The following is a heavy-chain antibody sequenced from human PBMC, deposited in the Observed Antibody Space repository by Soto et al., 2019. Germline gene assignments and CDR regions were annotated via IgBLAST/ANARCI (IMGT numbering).Heavy chain of an antibody. J-gene: IGHJ4*01. Sequence: PGEPRSDRWTGSGGSTSRCYCSWCRHPPGKGQEWIGYIYYSGRTNYNPSLKSRVTIAVDTSKNQFSLKLSSVTAADTAVYYCAFCNGRTPYYFYSRAQRT. CDR2: IYYSGRT. CDR3: AFCNGRTPYYFYS. V-gene: IGHV4-59*01. CDR1: GGSTSRCY. D-gene: IGHD2-15*01.